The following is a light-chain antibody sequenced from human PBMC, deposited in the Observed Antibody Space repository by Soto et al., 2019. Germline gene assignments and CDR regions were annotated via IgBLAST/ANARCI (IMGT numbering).Light chain of an antibody. J-gene: IGKJ4*01. Sequence: EIVLTQSPATLSLSPGERATLSCKASQSVDSYLAWYQQKPGQAPRLLIYDASNRATGIPARFSGSGSGTDFTRTISSLEAEDFAVYYGQPRGNWPLTVSGGTKLEIK. CDR1: QSVDSY. CDR2: DAS. CDR3: QPRGNWPLT. V-gene: IGKV3-11*01.